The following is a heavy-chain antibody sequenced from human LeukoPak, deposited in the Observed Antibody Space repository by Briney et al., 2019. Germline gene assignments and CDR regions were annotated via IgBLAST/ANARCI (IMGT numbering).Heavy chain of an antibody. Sequence: GESLRISCKGSGYSFTSYWITWVRQMPGKGLEWMGRIDPGDSYTDYSPSFQGHVTFSADKSISTAYLQWSSLKASDTAIYYCARPDCSGSGCNLLPYWGQGTLVTVSS. D-gene: IGHD2-15*01. CDR3: ARPDCSGSGCNLLPY. J-gene: IGHJ4*02. V-gene: IGHV5-10-1*01. CDR2: IDPGDSYT. CDR1: GYSFTSYW.